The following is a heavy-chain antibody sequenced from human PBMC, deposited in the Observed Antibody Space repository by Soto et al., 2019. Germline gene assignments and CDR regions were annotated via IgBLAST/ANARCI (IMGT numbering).Heavy chain of an antibody. D-gene: IGHD5-12*01. CDR2: ISSSSSYI. Sequence: PGGSLRLSCAASGFTFSSYSMNWVRQAPGKGLEWVSSISSSSSYIYYADSVKGRFTISRDNAKNSPYLQMNSLRAEDTAVYYCARDGDSGPPGYYYYYYGMDVWGQGTTVTVSS. CDR1: GFTFSSYS. J-gene: IGHJ6*02. CDR3: ARDGDSGPPGYYYYYYGMDV. V-gene: IGHV3-21*01.